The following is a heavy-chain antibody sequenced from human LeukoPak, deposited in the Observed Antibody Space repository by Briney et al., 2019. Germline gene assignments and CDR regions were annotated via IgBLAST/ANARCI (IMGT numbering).Heavy chain of an antibody. D-gene: IGHD4-17*01. Sequence: SETLSLTCAVSDDSFSSHYWTWIRQPPGKGLEWIGYISYIGSTNYNPSLKSRVTISIDTSRSQFSLRLSSVTAADTAVYYCARDLVTVTKGFDIWGQGTMVSVSS. J-gene: IGHJ3*02. CDR1: DDSFSSHY. CDR3: ARDLVTVTKGFDI. CDR2: ISYIGST. V-gene: IGHV4-59*11.